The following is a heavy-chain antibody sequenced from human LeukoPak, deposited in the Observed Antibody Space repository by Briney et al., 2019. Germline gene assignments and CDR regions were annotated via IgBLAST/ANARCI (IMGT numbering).Heavy chain of an antibody. D-gene: IGHD3-22*01. J-gene: IGHJ4*02. V-gene: IGHV3-33*01. CDR2: IWYDGNNK. CDR3: ARWGWHYDSSGFDY. Sequence: GRSLRLSCAASGFTFSDYGMHWVRQAPGKGLEWVAVIWYDGNNKYYADSVKGRFTISRDNSKNTLYLQMNSLRAEDTAVYYCARWGWHYDSSGFDYWGQGTLVTVSS. CDR1: GFTFSDYG.